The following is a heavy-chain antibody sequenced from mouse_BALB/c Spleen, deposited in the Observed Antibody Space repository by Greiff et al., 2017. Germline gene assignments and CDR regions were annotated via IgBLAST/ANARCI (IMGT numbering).Heavy chain of an antibody. CDR3: ARDSYDGRGYAMDY. J-gene: IGHJ4*01. Sequence: VKVVESGPGLVAPSQSLSITCTVSGFSLTSYGVHWVRQPPGKGLEWLGVIWAGGSTNYNSALMSRLSISKDNSKSQVFLKMNSLQTDDTAMYYCARDSYDGRGYAMDYWGQGTSVTVSS. V-gene: IGHV2-9*02. CDR2: IWAGGST. D-gene: IGHD2-12*01. CDR1: GFSLTSYG.